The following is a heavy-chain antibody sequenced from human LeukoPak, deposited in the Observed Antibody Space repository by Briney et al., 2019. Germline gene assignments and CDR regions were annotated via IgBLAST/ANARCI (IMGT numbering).Heavy chain of an antibody. CDR2: IYPPDSES. D-gene: IGHD2-15*01. Sequence: GESLKISCKASGYGFTSNWIGWVRQMPGKGLAWMGIIYPPDSESRYSPSFQGQVSFSADKSITTAYLQWSSLEASDTAMYYCARGGDFVVVVAAFDGFDIWGQGTMVTVSS. CDR1: GYGFTSNW. V-gene: IGHV5-51*01. CDR3: ARGGDFVVVVAAFDGFDI. J-gene: IGHJ3*02.